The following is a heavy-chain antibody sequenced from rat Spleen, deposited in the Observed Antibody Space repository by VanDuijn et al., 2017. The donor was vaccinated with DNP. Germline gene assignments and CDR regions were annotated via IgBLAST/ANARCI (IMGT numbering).Heavy chain of an antibody. D-gene: IGHD1-1*01. CDR2: IWIGGTT. CDR3: ARIAWSYFDY. V-gene: IGHV2-43*01. Sequence: QVQLKESGPGLVQPSQTLSPACTVSGFSLTNYHVHWVRRPSGKGLEWMGVIWIGGTTHISSIFKSRLTISRDTSKSQVFFKLNSLQTEDTAMYFCARIAWSYFDYWGQGVMVTVSS. J-gene: IGHJ2*01. CDR1: GFSLTNYH.